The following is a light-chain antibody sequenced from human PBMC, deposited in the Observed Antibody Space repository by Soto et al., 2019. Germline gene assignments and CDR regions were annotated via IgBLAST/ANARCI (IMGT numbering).Light chain of an antibody. Sequence: SVLTQPPSVSGAPGQRVTISCSGSSSNVGAASDVSWYQQLPGTAPRLRISVNNKRPSGVPDRFSGSKSGTSASLAISGLQSEADAEHDCVTWDGRLNLFHVFGTGTKVTVL. CDR3: VTWDGRLNLFHV. CDR1: SSNVGAASD. CDR2: VNN. V-gene: IGLV1-40*01. J-gene: IGLJ1*01.